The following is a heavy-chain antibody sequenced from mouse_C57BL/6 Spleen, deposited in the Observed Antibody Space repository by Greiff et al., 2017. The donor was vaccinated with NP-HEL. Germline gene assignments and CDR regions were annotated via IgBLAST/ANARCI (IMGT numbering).Heavy chain of an antibody. J-gene: IGHJ3*01. CDR3: ARFTGLRLAY. CDR1: GYTFTDYY. Sequence: VQLQQSGPELVKPGASVKISCKASGYTFTDYYMNWVKQSHGKSLEWIGDINPNNGGTSYNQKFKGKATLTVDKSSSTAYMELRSLTSEDSAVYYCARFTGLRLAYWGQGTLVTVSA. D-gene: IGHD2-4*01. V-gene: IGHV1-26*01. CDR2: INPNNGGT.